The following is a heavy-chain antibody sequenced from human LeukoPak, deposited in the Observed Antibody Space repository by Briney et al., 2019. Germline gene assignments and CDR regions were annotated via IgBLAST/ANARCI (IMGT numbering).Heavy chain of an antibody. V-gene: IGHV4-59*08. J-gene: IGHJ4*02. CDR1: GGSISSYY. Sequence: PSETLSLTCTVSGGSISSYYWSWIRQPPGKGLEWIGYIYYSGSTNYNPSLKSRVTISVDTSKNQFSLKLSSVTAADTAVYYCARHKRAGRYSSGWYHFDYWGQGTLVTVPS. CDR2: IYYSGST. D-gene: IGHD6-19*01. CDR3: ARHKRAGRYSSGWYHFDY.